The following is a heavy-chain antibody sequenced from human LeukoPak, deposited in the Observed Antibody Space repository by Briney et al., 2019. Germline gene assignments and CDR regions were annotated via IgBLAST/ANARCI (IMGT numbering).Heavy chain of an antibody. CDR2: MNPNSGNT. CDR1: GYTFTSYD. D-gene: IGHD6-13*01. CDR3: ARGAASSKYYYYYYYMDV. Sequence: GASVKVSCKASGYTFTSYDINWVRQATGQGLEWMGWMNPNSGNTGYAQKFQGRVTITRNTSMSTAYMELSSLRSEDTAVYYCARGAASSKYYYYYYYMDVWGKGTTVTVSS. V-gene: IGHV1-8*03. J-gene: IGHJ6*03.